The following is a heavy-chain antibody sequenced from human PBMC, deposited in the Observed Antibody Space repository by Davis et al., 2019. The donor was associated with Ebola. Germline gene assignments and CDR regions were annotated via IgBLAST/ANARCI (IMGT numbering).Heavy chain of an antibody. V-gene: IGHV1-8*02. J-gene: IGHJ5*02. Sequence: ASVKVSCKASGYTFINYYMHWVRQATGQGLEWMGWMNPNSGNTGYAQKFQGRVTMTRNTSISTAYMELSSLRSEDTAVYYCARGPPGKFDPWGQGTLVTVSS. CDR2: MNPNSGNT. CDR1: GYTFINYY. D-gene: IGHD1-26*01. CDR3: ARGPPGKFDP.